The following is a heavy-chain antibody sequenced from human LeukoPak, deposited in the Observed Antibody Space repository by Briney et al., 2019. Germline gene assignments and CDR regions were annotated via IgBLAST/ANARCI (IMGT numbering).Heavy chain of an antibody. CDR1: GFTFDDYA. V-gene: IGHV3-43D*04. J-gene: IGHJ4*02. CDR2: ISWDGGST. D-gene: IGHD5-18*01. CDR3: AKGGYSYGHEDYFDY. Sequence: PGGSLRLSCAASGFTFDDYAMHWVRQAPGKGLERVSLISWDGGSTYYADSVKGRFTISRDNSKNSLYLQMNSLRAEDTALYYCAKGGYSYGHEDYFDYWGQGTLVTVSS.